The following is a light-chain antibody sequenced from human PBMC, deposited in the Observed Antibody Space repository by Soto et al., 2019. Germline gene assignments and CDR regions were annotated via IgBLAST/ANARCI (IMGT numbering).Light chain of an antibody. CDR2: KAS. J-gene: IGKJ2*01. V-gene: IGKV1-5*03. CDR3: QQYNSWYT. CDR1: QSISSW. Sequence: DIQMTQSPSTLSASVGDRVTITCRASQSISSWLAWYQQKPGKAPKLLIYKASSLESGVPSRFSGSGSATEFTLTISSLQPDDFATYYCQQYNSWYTFGQGTKLEIK.